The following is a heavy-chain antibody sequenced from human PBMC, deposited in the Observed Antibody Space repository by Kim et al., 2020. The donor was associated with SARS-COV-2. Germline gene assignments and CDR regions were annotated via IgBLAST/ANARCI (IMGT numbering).Heavy chain of an antibody. V-gene: IGHV3-21*06. CDR3: ARGGESGYLYDPIDV. J-gene: IGHJ3*01. CDR2: ITRSSSYI. Sequence: GGSLRLSCAASGFSFSSSHMIWVRQAPGKGLEWVSYITRSSSYIYYADSVKGRFSISRDNAKNSLFLQMDSLRVEDTALYYCARGGESGYLYDPIDVWGQGRMVTVSS. CDR1: GFSFSSSH. D-gene: IGHD5-12*01.